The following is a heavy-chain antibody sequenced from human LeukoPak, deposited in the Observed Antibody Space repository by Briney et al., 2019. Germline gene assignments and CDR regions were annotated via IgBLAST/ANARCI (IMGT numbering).Heavy chain of an antibody. J-gene: IGHJ4*02. CDR1: GGSFSGYY. V-gene: IGHV4-34*01. Sequence: SETLSLTCAVYGGSFSGYYWSWIRQPPGKGLEWIGEINHSGSTNYNPSLKSRVTISVDTSKNQFSLKLTSVTAADTAVYYCASQIRGAVRYFDYWGQGTLVTVSS. CDR2: INHSGST. CDR3: ASQIRGAVRYFDY. D-gene: IGHD3-10*01.